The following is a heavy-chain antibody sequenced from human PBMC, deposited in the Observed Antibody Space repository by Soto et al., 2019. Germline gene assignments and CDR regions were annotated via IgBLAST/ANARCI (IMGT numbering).Heavy chain of an antibody. D-gene: IGHD2-21*02. Sequence: SETLSLTCTVSGGSISSGDYYWSWIRQPPGKGLEWIGYIYYSGSTYYNPSLKSRVTISVDTSKNQFSLKLSSVTAADTAVYYCARAEEVTANYYYGMDVWGQGTTVTVPS. V-gene: IGHV4-30-4*01. J-gene: IGHJ6*02. CDR2: IYYSGST. CDR1: GGSISSGDYY. CDR3: ARAEEVTANYYYGMDV.